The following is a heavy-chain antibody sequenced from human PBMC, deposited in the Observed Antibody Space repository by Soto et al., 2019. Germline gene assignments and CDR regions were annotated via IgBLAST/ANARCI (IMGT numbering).Heavy chain of an antibody. V-gene: IGHV4-34*01. CDR2: INHTEQT. CDR1: GGYVNGYY. J-gene: IGHJ5*02. D-gene: IGHD3-3*01. CDR3: ATHITVFGLLNPQFNP. Sequence: SETVSLTCAVYGGYVNGYYWNWIRQPPGKGLEWIVEINHTEQTHHTPTLKSRVTMSVDTSKNQISLSLSSGTAADTAIYYRATHITVFGLLNPQFNPRGKGTQGTDSS.